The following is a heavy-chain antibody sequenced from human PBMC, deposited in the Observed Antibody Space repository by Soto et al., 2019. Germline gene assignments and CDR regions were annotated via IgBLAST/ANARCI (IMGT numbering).Heavy chain of an antibody. CDR1: GYTFNTYW. Sequence: PGESLKISCKASGYTFNTYWIDWVRQVPGKGLEWMGIIYPRDSDTTYSPSFQGQVTISVDKSISTAYLQWSSLRASDTAMYYCGRAQTLGSRSFGVDVWGQGTMLTVSS. CDR2: IYPRDSDT. CDR3: GRAQTLGSRSFGVDV. D-gene: IGHD1-26*01. J-gene: IGHJ6*02. V-gene: IGHV5-51*01.